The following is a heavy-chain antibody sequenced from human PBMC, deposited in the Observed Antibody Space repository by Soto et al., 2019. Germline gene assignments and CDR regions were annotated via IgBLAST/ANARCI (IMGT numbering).Heavy chain of an antibody. CDR1: GYTFTDYF. Sequence: ASVKVSCKASGYTFTDYFIHWVRQAPGQGFEWMGWINPNSRGTNYAQKFQGRVTMTRDTSNSTAYMELRGLTSDDTAVYYCARVTLKAGNWFDPWGPGTLVTVSS. CDR3: ARVTLKAGNWFDP. CDR2: INPNSRGT. J-gene: IGHJ5*02. V-gene: IGHV1-2*02.